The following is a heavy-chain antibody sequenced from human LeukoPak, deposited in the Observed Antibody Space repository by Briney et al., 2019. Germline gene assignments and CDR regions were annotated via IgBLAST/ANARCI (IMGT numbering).Heavy chain of an antibody. J-gene: IGHJ3*02. CDR1: GGTFSSYA. CDR2: IIPILGIA. Sequence: SVKVSCKASGGTFSSYAISCVRQAPGQGLEWMGRIIPILGIANYAQKFQGRVTITTDESTSTAYMELSSLRSEDTAVYYCARGEGVHRSGSSDDAFDIWGQGTMVTVSS. D-gene: IGHD1-26*01. CDR3: ARGEGVHRSGSSDDAFDI. V-gene: IGHV1-69*04.